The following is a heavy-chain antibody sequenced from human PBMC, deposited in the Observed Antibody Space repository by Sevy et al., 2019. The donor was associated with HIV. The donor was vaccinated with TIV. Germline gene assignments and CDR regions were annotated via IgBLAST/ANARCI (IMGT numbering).Heavy chain of an antibody. CDR2: INHTGSL. CDR1: GGSFSGYF. Sequence: SETLSLTCAVSGGSFSGYFWNWIRQSPGKGLEWIGEINHTGSLKYNPSLKSRVTISVDASKSQLSVHLRSVTAADTAVYYCARGRQAYVVVVPSTVPFDYWGRGTLVTVSS. D-gene: IGHD2-2*01. CDR3: ARGRQAYVVVVPSTVPFDY. J-gene: IGHJ4*02. V-gene: IGHV4-34*01.